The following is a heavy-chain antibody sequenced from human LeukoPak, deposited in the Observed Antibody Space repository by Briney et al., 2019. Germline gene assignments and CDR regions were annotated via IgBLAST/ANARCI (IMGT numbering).Heavy chain of an antibody. CDR3: ARDNRPIFGVVIREFDY. D-gene: IGHD3-3*01. J-gene: IGHJ4*02. CDR2: INPNSGGT. CDR1: GYTFTGYY. V-gene: IGHV1-2*02. Sequence: GASVKVSCKASGYTFTGYYMHRVRQAPAQGLELMGWINPNSGGTNYAQKFQGRVTMTRDTSISTAYMGLSRLRSDDTAVYYCARDNRPIFGVVIREFDYWGQGTLVTVSS.